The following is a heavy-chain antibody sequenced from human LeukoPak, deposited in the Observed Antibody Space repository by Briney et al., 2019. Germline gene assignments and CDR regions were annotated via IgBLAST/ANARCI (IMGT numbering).Heavy chain of an antibody. Sequence: GGSLRLSCAASGNYWMHWVRQAPGKGLVWVSHINSDGSWTSYADSVKGRFTISKGNAKNTVYLQMNSLRAEDTAVYYCARSVMRDFSTRAFDFWGQGAMVTVSS. CDR2: INSDGSWT. CDR3: ARSVMRDFSTRAFDF. J-gene: IGHJ3*01. D-gene: IGHD5-24*01. CDR1: GNYW. V-gene: IGHV3-74*01.